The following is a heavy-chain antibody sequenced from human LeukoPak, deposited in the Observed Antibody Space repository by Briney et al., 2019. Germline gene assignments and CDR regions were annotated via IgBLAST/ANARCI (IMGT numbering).Heavy chain of an antibody. J-gene: IGHJ4*02. CDR2: IRYDGSNK. D-gene: IGHD5-24*01. CDR3: ARGRDGYNSYGY. Sequence: GGSLRLSCAASGFTFSSYGMHWVRQAPGKGLEWAAFIRYDGSNKYYADSVKGRFTISRDNSKNTLYLQMNSLRADDTAVYYCARGRDGYNSYGYWGQGTLVTVSS. CDR1: GFTFSSYG. V-gene: IGHV3-30*02.